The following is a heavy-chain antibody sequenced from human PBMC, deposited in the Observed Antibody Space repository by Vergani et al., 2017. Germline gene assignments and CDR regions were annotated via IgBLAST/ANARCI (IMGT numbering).Heavy chain of an antibody. CDR3: AREGPGIAVAGTSAFDI. CDR2: IIPIFGTA. V-gene: IGHV1-69*01. Sequence: QVQLVQSGAEVKKPGSSVKVSCKASGGTFSSYAISWVRQAPGQGLEWMGGIIPIFGTANYAQKFQGRVTITADESTSTAYMELSSLRSEDTAVYYCAREGPGIAVAGTSAFDIWGQGTMVTVSS. CDR1: GGTFSSYA. D-gene: IGHD6-19*01. J-gene: IGHJ3*02.